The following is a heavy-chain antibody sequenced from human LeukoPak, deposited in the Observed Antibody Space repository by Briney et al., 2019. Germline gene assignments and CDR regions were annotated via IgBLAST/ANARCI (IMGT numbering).Heavy chain of an antibody. D-gene: IGHD3-10*01. J-gene: IGHJ3*02. Sequence: PGGSLRLSCAASGFTFSSYGMHWVRQAPGKGLEWVAVIWYDGSNKYYADSVKGRFTISRDNSKNTLYLQMNSLRAEDTAVYYCARDGPYGSGTDAFDIWGQGTMVTVSS. CDR1: GFTFSSYG. CDR3: ARDGPYGSGTDAFDI. CDR2: IWYDGSNK. V-gene: IGHV3-33*01.